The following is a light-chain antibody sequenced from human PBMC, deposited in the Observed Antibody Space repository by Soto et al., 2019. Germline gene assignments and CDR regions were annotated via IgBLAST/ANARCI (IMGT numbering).Light chain of an antibody. V-gene: IGKV3D-15*01. J-gene: IGKJ5*01. CDR3: QQYDDWPPIT. CDR1: QSVSTK. CDR2: GAS. Sequence: ETVMTQSPATLSVSRGERATLSCRASQSVSTKLAWYQQKPGQAPRLLIYGASTRATGIPARFSGSGSGTEFTLTVSSLQSEDFAVYYSQQYDDWPPITFGQGTRLEIK.